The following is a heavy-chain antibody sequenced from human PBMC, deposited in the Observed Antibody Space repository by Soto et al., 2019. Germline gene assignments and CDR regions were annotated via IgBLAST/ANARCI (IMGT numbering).Heavy chain of an antibody. Sequence: QVQLVESGGGVVQPGRSLRLSCAASGFTFSSHGMHWVRQAPGKGLEWVAVISYDGSNKYYADSVKGRFTISRDNSKNTLYLQMNSLRAEDTAVYYCAKTGRLYDFWSGEYYFDYWGQGTLVTVSS. J-gene: IGHJ4*02. V-gene: IGHV3-30*18. D-gene: IGHD3-3*01. CDR2: ISYDGSNK. CDR3: AKTGRLYDFWSGEYYFDY. CDR1: GFTFSSHG.